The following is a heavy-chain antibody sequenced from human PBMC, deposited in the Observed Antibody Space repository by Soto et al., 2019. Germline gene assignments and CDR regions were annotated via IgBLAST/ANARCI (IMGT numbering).Heavy chain of an antibody. CDR3: AKESPLGYFDY. J-gene: IGHJ4*02. V-gene: IGHV3-30*18. CDR2: ISYDGSNK. Sequence: VAVISYDGSNKYYADSVKGRFTIFRDNSKNTLYLQMNSLRAEDTAVYYCAKESPLGYFDYWGQGTLVTVSS.